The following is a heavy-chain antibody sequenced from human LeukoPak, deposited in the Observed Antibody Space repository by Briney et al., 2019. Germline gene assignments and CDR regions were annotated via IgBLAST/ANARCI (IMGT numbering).Heavy chain of an antibody. J-gene: IGHJ6*02. CDR1: GFTFSSYS. D-gene: IGHD1-20*01. Sequence: TGGSLSLSCAASGFTFSSYSMNWVRQAPGKGLEWVSSISSSSSYIYYADSVKGRFTISRDNAKNSLYLQMNSLRAEDTAVYYCARDNGMSNGMDVWGQGTTVTVSS. CDR3: ARDNGMSNGMDV. CDR2: ISSSSSYI. V-gene: IGHV3-21*01.